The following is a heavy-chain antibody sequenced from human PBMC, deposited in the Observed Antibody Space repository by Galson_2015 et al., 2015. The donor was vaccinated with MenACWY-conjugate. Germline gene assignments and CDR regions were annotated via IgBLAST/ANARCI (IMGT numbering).Heavy chain of an antibody. CDR1: GYSFTNYW. CDR2: INPVDSNI. V-gene: IGHV5-51*01. CDR3: ARHPPGGRGMDV. J-gene: IGHJ6*02. Sequence: QSGAEVKKPGESLKISCQGSGYSFTNYWIAWVRQMPGKGLEWVGLINPVDSNIRYSPSFQGQVTISADGSISTAYLQWSSLKASDTAMYYCARHPPGGRGMDVWGRGTTVTVSS. D-gene: IGHD1-26*01.